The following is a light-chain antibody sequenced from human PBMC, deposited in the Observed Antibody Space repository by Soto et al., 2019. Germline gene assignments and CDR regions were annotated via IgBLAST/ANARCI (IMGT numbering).Light chain of an antibody. Sequence: DIQMTQSPSSLSASVGDRVTITCRASQGISNYLAWYQQKPGKVPKLLIYAASTLQSGVPSRFSGSGSGSDFNLTISSLQPEDVATYYCPKYNSAPRTFGQGTKVEIK. CDR3: PKYNSAPRT. J-gene: IGKJ1*01. CDR2: AAS. V-gene: IGKV1-27*01. CDR1: QGISNY.